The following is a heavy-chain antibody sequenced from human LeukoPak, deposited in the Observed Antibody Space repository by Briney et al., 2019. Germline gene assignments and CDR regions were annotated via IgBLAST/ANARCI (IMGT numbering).Heavy chain of an antibody. Sequence: PSETLSLTCTVSGGSISSGSYYWSWIRQPAGKGLEWIGRIYTSGSTYYNPSLKSRVTISVDTSKNQFSLKLSSVTAADTAVYYCARAIAAAGLNYFDYWGQGTLVTVSS. J-gene: IGHJ4*02. CDR3: ARAIAAAGLNYFDY. D-gene: IGHD6-13*01. CDR2: IYTSGST. CDR1: GGSISSGSYY. V-gene: IGHV4-61*02.